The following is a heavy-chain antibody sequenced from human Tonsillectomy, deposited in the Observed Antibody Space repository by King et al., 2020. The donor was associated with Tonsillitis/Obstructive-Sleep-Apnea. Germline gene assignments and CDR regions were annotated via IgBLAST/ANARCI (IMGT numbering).Heavy chain of an antibody. CDR2: ISYDGSNK. V-gene: IGHV3-30*04. Sequence: QLVQSGGGVVQPGRSLRLSCAASGFTFSSYAMHWVRQAPGKGLEWVAVISYDGSNKYYADSVKGRFTISRDNSKNTLYLQMNSLRAEDTAVYYCARVLQQADYYDSSPWRGMDVWGQGTTVTVSS. D-gene: IGHD3-22*01. CDR3: ARVLQQADYYDSSPWRGMDV. J-gene: IGHJ6*02. CDR1: GFTFSSYA.